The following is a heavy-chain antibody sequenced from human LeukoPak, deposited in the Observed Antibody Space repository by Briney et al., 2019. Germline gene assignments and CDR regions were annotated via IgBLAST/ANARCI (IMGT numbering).Heavy chain of an antibody. Sequence: GGSLRLSCAASGFTFSSYAMSWVRQAPGKGLEWVSAISGSGGSTYYADSVKGRFTISRDNSKNTLYLQMNSLRAEDTAVYYCARLYCSGGVCWGNNNWFDPWGQGTLVTVSS. CDR1: GFTFSSYA. D-gene: IGHD2-15*01. V-gene: IGHV3-23*01. CDR3: ARLYCSGGVCWGNNNWFDP. CDR2: ISGSGGST. J-gene: IGHJ5*02.